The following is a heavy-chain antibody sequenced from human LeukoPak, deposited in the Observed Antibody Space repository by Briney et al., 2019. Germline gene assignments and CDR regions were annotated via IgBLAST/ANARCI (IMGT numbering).Heavy chain of an antibody. CDR1: GGSFSGYY. J-gene: IGHJ4*02. CDR3: ARGRYSYGPYYFDY. Sequence: PSETLSLTCAVYGGSFSGYYWSWIRQPPGKGLEWIGEINHSGSTNYNPSLESRVTISVDTSKNQFSLKLSSVTAADTAVYYCARGRYSYGPYYFDYWGQGTLVTVSS. CDR2: INHSGST. D-gene: IGHD5-18*01. V-gene: IGHV4-34*01.